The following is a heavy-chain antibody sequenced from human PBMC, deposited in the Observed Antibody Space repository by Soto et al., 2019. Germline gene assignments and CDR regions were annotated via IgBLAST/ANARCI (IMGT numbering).Heavy chain of an antibody. CDR3: ARPTFYTAMVPD. V-gene: IGHV4-39*01. Sequence: SETLSLTCSVSGGSISSSSYYWGWIRQPPGKGLEWIGSIYYSGSTYYNPSLKSRVTISVDTSKNQFSLKLSSVTAADTAVYYCARPTFYTAMVPDWGQGTLVTVSS. CDR2: IYYSGST. J-gene: IGHJ4*02. CDR1: GGSISSSSYY. D-gene: IGHD5-18*01.